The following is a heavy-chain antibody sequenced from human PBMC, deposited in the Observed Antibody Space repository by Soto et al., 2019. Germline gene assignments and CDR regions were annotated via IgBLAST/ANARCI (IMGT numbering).Heavy chain of an antibody. D-gene: IGHD3-16*01. J-gene: IGHJ4*02. V-gene: IGHV3-23*01. CDR1: GFIFSNYA. CDR3: ATAHEITVFRTLISSPYDC. CDR2: ISGSGDGT. Sequence: PGGSLRLSCAASGFIFSNYAMTWVRQAPGKGLEWVSAISGSGDGTYYADSVKGRFTISRDNSKNTMYLQMSSLRADDTAVYYCATAHEITVFRTLISSPYDCWGPGTLLTVSS.